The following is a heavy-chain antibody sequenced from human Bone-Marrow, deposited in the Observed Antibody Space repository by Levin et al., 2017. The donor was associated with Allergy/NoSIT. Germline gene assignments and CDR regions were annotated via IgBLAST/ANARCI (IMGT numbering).Heavy chain of an antibody. CDR2: FYYNGAT. Sequence: SETLSLTCTVSGASISSSSHYWGWIRQPPGKGLEWIATFYYNGATYYNPSLKSRATISGETSRNQFSLKLNTVTGADTAVYYCARLVLGSIDYWGQGTLVTVSS. CDR3: ARLVLGSIDY. CDR1: GASISSSSHY. V-gene: IGHV4-39*01. D-gene: IGHD6-6*01. J-gene: IGHJ4*02.